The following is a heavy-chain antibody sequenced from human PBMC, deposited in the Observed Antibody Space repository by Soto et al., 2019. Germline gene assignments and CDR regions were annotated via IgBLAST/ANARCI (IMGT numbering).Heavy chain of an antibody. CDR1: VYTFTSYY. CDR3: ARDDSGFSGSHYIDYFNY. V-gene: IGHV1-46*01. Sequence: GASVKVSCKASVYTFTSYYIQWVRQAHKQGLEWMGIINPSGGSTSYAQKFQGRVTMTRDTSTSTVYMELSSLRSEDTAVYYCARDDSGFSGSHYIDYFNYWGQGALVTVSS. J-gene: IGHJ4*02. CDR2: INPSGGST. D-gene: IGHD1-26*01.